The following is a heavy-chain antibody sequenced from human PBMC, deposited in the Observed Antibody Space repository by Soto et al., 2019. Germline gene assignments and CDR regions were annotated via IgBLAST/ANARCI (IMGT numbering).Heavy chain of an antibody. V-gene: IGHV1-69*04. Sequence: SVKVSCKASGGTFSSYTISWVRQAPGQGLEWMGRIIPILGIANYAQKFQGRVTITADKSTSTAYMELSSLRSEDTAVYYCARDRPLGELSFNWFDPWGQGTLVTVSS. CDR2: IIPILGIA. J-gene: IGHJ5*02. CDR1: GGTFSSYT. D-gene: IGHD3-16*02. CDR3: ARDRPLGELSFNWFDP.